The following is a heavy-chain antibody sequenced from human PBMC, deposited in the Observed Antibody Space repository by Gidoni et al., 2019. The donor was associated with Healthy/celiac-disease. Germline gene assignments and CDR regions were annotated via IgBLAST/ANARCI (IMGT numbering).Heavy chain of an antibody. CDR1: GFTFDDYA. V-gene: IGHV3-9*01. J-gene: IGHJ4*02. Sequence: EVQLVESGGGLVQPGRSLRLSCAASGFTFDDYAMHWVRQAPGKGLEWVSGISWNSGSIGYADSVKGRFTISRDNAKNSLYLQMNSLRAEDTALYYCAKEGPYSSSLDYWGQGTLVTVSS. CDR3: AKEGPYSSSLDY. CDR2: ISWNSGSI. D-gene: IGHD6-13*01.